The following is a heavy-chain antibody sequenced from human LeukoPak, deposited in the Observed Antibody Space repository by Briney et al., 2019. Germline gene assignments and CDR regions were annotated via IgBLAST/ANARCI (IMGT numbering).Heavy chain of an antibody. D-gene: IGHD6-13*01. CDR3: ARAGYSSSWYSWFGP. V-gene: IGHV4-59*01. CDR1: GGSISSYY. J-gene: IGHJ5*02. CDR2: IYYSGST. Sequence: SETLSLTCTVSGGSISSYYWSWIRQPPGKGLEWIGYIYYSGSTNYNHSLKSRVTISVDTSKNQFSLKLSSVTAADTAVYYCARAGYSSSWYSWFGPWGQGTLVTVSS.